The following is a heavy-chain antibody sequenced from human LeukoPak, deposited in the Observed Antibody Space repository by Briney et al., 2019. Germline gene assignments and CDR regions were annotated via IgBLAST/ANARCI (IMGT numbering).Heavy chain of an antibody. D-gene: IGHD2-15*01. J-gene: IGHJ4*02. CDR3: ARDSDIVVVVAATEFDY. CDR2: ISAYNGNT. V-gene: IGHV1-18*01. CDR1: GYTFTSYG. Sequence: ASVKVSCKASGYTFTSYGISWVRQAPGQGLEWMGWISAYNGNTNYAQKLRGRVTMTTDTSTSTAYMELRSLRSDDTAVYYCARDSDIVVVVAATEFDYWGQGTLVTVSS.